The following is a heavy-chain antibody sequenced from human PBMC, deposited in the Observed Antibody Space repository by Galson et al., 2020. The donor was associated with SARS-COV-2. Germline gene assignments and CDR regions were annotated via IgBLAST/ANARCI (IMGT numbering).Heavy chain of an antibody. CDR1: GGSISSGDYY. J-gene: IGHJ4*02. CDR2: MYDSGST. CDR3: ARLNLWFGDLLYGAPYGAPYYFDY. Sequence: ETSETLSLTCTVSGGSISSGDYYWSWIRQPPGKGLEWIGYMYDSGSTYYNPSLKSRVTISVDTSKNQFSLKLSSVTAPDTAVYYCARLNLWFGDLLYGAPYGAPYYFDYWGQGTLVTVSS. D-gene: IGHD3-10*01. V-gene: IGHV4-30-4*01.